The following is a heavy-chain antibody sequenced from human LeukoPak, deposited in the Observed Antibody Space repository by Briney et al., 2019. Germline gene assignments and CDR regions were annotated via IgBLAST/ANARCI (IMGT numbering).Heavy chain of an antibody. CDR2: ISWNSGSI. V-gene: IGHV3-9*01. D-gene: IGHD3-3*01. Sequence: PGRSLRVSCAASGFTFDDYAMHWVRQAPGKGLEWVSGISWNSGSIGYADSVKGRFTISRDNAKNSLYLQMNSLRAEDTALYYCAKDMEGAVYYYHGMDVWGQGTTVTVSS. J-gene: IGHJ6*02. CDR1: GFTFDDYA. CDR3: AKDMEGAVYYYHGMDV.